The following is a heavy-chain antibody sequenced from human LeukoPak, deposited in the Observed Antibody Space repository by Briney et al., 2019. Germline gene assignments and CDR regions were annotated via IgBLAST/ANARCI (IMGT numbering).Heavy chain of an antibody. CDR2: ISYDGSNK. D-gene: IGHD6-19*01. CDR3: AKDLGWYSSGWYLNPVFDY. Sequence: GRSLRLSCAASGFTFSSYGMHWVRQAPGKGLEWVAVISYDGSNKYYADSVKGRFTISRDNSKNTLYLQMNSLRAEDTAVYYCAKDLGWYSSGWYLNPVFDYWGQGTLVTVSS. V-gene: IGHV3-30*18. CDR1: GFTFSSYG. J-gene: IGHJ4*02.